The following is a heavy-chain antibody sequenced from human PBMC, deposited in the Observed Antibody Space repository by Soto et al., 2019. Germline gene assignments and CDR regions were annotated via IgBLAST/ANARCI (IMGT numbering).Heavy chain of an antibody. CDR1: GYSFTSYW. D-gene: IGHD6-13*01. V-gene: IGHV5-51*01. J-gene: IGHJ6*02. CDR2: IYPGDSDT. CDR3: ARDIAAAGDYYYYYGMDV. Sequence: GESLKISCKGSGYSFTSYWIGWVRQMPGKGLEWMEIIYPGDSDTRYSPSFQGQVTISADKSISTAYLQWSSLKASDTAMYYCARDIAAAGDYYYYYGMDVWGQGTTVTVSS.